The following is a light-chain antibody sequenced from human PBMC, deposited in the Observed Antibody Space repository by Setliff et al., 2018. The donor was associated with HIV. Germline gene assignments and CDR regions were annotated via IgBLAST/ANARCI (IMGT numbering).Light chain of an antibody. CDR2: DVT. Sequence: QSALTQPASVSGSPGQSIIISCTGTSSDVGAYTYVSWYQQHPGKAPKLMIYDVTKRPSGVPDRFSGSKSGNTASLTISGLRAEDEADYYCCSYAGSPLYVFGTGTKVTVL. V-gene: IGLV2-11*01. J-gene: IGLJ1*01. CDR3: CSYAGSPLYV. CDR1: SSDVGAYTY.